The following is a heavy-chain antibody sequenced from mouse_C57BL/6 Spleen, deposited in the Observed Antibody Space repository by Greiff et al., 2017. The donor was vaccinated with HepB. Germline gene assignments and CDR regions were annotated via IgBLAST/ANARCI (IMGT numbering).Heavy chain of an antibody. CDR3: ARELRGLDY. CDR2: IDPSDSYT. CDR1: GYTFTSYW. V-gene: IGHV1-50*01. Sequence: QVQLQQPGAELVKPGASVKLSCKASGYTFTSYWMQWVKQRPGQGLEWIGEIDPSDSYTNYNQKFKGKATLTVDTSSSTAHMQLSSLTSEDSAVYYCARELRGLDYWGQGTTLTVSS. J-gene: IGHJ2*01.